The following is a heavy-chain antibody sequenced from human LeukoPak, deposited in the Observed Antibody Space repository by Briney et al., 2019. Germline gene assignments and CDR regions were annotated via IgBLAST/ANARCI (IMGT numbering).Heavy chain of an antibody. Sequence: SETLSLTCTVSGASISSYYSSWIRQPPGKGLEWIGYIYYSGSTNYNPSLKSRVTISVDTSKNQFSLKLSSVTAADTAVYYCARLRGSLPPYFDYWGQGTLVTVSS. CDR3: ARLRGSLPPYFDY. D-gene: IGHD3-10*01. CDR2: IYYSGST. CDR1: GASISSYY. V-gene: IGHV4-59*01. J-gene: IGHJ4*02.